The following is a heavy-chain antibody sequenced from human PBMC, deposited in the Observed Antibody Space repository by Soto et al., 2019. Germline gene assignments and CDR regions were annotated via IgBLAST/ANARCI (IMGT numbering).Heavy chain of an antibody. Sequence: SEILSLTCTVSGGSISSYYWSWIRQPPGKGLEWIGYMYSSESTNYNPSLKSRVTISVDTSKNQFSLNLSSVTAADTAMYYCARVRSFGESGYWFDPWGQGTLVTVSS. D-gene: IGHD3-10*01. CDR2: MYSSEST. CDR1: GGSISSYY. CDR3: ARVRSFGESGYWFDP. V-gene: IGHV4-59*01. J-gene: IGHJ5*02.